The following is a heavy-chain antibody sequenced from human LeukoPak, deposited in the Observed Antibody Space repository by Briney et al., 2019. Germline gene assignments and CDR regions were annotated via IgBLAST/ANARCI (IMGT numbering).Heavy chain of an antibody. V-gene: IGHV3-48*01. J-gene: IGHJ6*02. Sequence: PGESLRLSCAASGSTFSSSNMNWVRQAPGKGLEWISYINTTSTTLYYADPVRGRFTISRDNGKNSLYLQMNSLRAEDTAVYYCARLEEDYDILTGYYPRPDYGMDVGGQGTTVTVSS. CDR3: ARLEEDYDILTGYYPRPDYGMDV. CDR1: GSTFSSSN. CDR2: INTTSTTL. D-gene: IGHD3-9*01.